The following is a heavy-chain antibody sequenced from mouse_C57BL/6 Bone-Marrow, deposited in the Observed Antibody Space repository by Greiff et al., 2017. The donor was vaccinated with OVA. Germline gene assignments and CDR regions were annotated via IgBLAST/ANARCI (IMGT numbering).Heavy chain of an antibody. Sequence: QVQLQQPGAELVKPGASVKMSCKASGYTFTSYWITWVKQRPGQGLEWIGDIYPGSGSTNYNEKFKSKATLTVETSSSTAYMQLSSLTSEDSAVYYCARRRVPDYYFDYWGQGTTLTVSS. V-gene: IGHV1-55*01. CDR1: GYTFTSYW. J-gene: IGHJ2*01. CDR2: IYPGSGST. CDR3: ARRRVPDYYFDY.